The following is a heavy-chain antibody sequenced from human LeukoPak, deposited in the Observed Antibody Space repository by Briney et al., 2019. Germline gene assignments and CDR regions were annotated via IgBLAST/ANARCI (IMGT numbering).Heavy chain of an antibody. V-gene: IGHV4-59*01. CDR2: ICYSGNT. Sequence: SETLSLTCTVSGGSISSYYWSWIRQPPGKGLEWIGYICYSGNTNYNPSLKSRVTISVDTSKNQFSLKLSSVTAADTAVYYCARLDGDYWGQGTLVTVSS. CDR1: GGSISSYY. D-gene: IGHD2-2*03. J-gene: IGHJ4*02. CDR3: ARLDGDY.